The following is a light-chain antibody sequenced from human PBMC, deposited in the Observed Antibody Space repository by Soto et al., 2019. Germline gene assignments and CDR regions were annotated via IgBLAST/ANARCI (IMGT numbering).Light chain of an antibody. CDR1: XIVLYNSNNKNY. CDR2: WAS. CDR3: QQYYTSWWS. V-gene: IGKV4-1*01. J-gene: IGKJ1*01. Sequence: DIVMTRSPYALGVSLGEXXXXXXXXXXIVLYNSNNKNYVAWYQQKPGQPPKLLINWASTRESGVPDRFSGSGSGTDFTLTISSLQAEDVAVYYCQQYYTSWWSFGQGTKVDIK.